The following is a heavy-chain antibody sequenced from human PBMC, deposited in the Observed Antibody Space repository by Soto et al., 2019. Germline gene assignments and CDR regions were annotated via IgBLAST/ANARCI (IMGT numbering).Heavy chain of an antibody. D-gene: IGHD4-17*01. Sequence: SETLSLTCTVSGGSISSYYWSWIRQPPGKGLEWIGYIYYSGSTNYNPSLKSRVTISVDTSKNQFSLKLSSVTAADTAVYYCARAYGDYRFDYWGQGTLVTVSS. J-gene: IGHJ4*02. CDR2: IYYSGST. V-gene: IGHV4-59*01. CDR3: ARAYGDYRFDY. CDR1: GGSISSYY.